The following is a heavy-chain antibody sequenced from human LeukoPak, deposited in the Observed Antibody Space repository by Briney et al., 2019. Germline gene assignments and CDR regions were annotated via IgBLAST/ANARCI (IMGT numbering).Heavy chain of an antibody. J-gene: IGHJ4*02. D-gene: IGHD5-18*01. V-gene: IGHV3-30*18. CDR1: GFTFSSYG. CDR3: AKDAAGYSYGFDY. Sequence: GRSLRLSCAASGFTFSSYGMHWVRQAPGKGLEWVAVISYDGSNKYYVDSVKGRFTISRDNSKNTLYLQMNSLRAEDTAVYYCAKDAAGYSYGFDYWGQGALVTVSS. CDR2: ISYDGSNK.